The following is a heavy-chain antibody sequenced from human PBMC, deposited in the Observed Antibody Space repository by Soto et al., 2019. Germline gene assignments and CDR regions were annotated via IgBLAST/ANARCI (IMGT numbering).Heavy chain of an antibody. J-gene: IGHJ4*02. CDR2: LIPHNGNT. Sequence: QVQLVQSGAEVKAPGASVKVSCKASGYTFSTHDINWVRQAPGQGLEWMGWLIPHNGNTGFAQAFQGRVTVTRDVSTSTAYMELRGLKSEDTAVYFCARGMVTDTFYSLDYWGQGTLITVS. D-gene: IGHD2-15*01. CDR1: GYTFSTHD. V-gene: IGHV1-8*01. CDR3: ARGMVTDTFYSLDY.